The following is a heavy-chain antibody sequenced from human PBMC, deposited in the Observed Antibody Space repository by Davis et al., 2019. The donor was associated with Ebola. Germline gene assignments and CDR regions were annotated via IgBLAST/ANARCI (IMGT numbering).Heavy chain of an antibody. V-gene: IGHV3-74*01. CDR1: GFTFSSYW. CDR3: ARYYDNWHAIDY. J-gene: IGHJ4*02. Sequence: PGGSLRLSCAASGFTFSSYWMHWVRQAPGKGLVWVSRINSDGSSTSYAGSVKGRFTISRDNAKNTLYLQMNSLRAEDTAVYYCARYYDNWHAIDYWGQGTLVTVSS. CDR2: INSDGSST. D-gene: IGHD3-22*01.